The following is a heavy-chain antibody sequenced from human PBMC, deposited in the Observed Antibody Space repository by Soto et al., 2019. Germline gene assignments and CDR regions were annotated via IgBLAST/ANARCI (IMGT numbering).Heavy chain of an antibody. V-gene: IGHV3-23*01. D-gene: IGHD6-19*01. Sequence: EVQLLESGGGLVQPGGSLRLSCAASGFTFSSYARSWVRQAPGKGLEWVSAISGSGGSTYYADSVKGRFTISRDNSKNTLYLQMNSLRAEDTAVYYCAKSVRGGIAVAGTFDYWGQGTLVTVSS. CDR3: AKSVRGGIAVAGTFDY. CDR1: GFTFSSYA. CDR2: ISGSGGST. J-gene: IGHJ4*02.